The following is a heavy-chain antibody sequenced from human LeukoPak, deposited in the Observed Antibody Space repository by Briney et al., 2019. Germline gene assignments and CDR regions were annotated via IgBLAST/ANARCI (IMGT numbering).Heavy chain of an antibody. D-gene: IGHD2-2*02. J-gene: IGHJ4*02. V-gene: IGHV1-3*03. Sequence: GASVKVSCKTSGYSFTSQDMHWVRQAPGQSLEWMGCINPDNGDTQYSREFQGRDTITRDTSATTAYMELSSLRSDDMAVYYCTLYNYWGQGTLVTVSS. CDR2: INPDNGDT. CDR1: GYSFTSQD. CDR3: TLYNY.